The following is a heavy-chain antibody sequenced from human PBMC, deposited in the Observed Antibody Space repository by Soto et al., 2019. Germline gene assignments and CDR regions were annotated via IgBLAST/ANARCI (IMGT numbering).Heavy chain of an antibody. D-gene: IGHD3-22*01. CDR2: IYYSGST. J-gene: IGHJ5*02. V-gene: IGHV4-39*01. CDR3: ARRKYYYDSSGQYNWFDP. CDR1: GGSISSSSYY. Sequence: QLQLQESGPGLVKPSETLSLTCTVSGGSISSSSYYWGWIRQPPGKGLEWIGSIYYSGSTYYNPSLKSRVTISVDTSKNQFSLKLSSVTAADTAVYYCARRKYYYDSSGQYNWFDPWGQGTLVTVSS.